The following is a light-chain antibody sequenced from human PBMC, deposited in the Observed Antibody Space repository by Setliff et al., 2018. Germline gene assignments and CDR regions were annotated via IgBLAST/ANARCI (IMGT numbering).Light chain of an antibody. V-gene: IGLV2-14*01. J-gene: IGLJ2*01. CDR1: SSDVGGYNY. Sequence: QSVLTQPASVSGSPGQSITISCTGTSSDVGGYNYVSWYQQHPGKAPKLMIYDASKRPSGVSNRFSGSKSGNAASLTISGLQAEDEADYYCSSYTSSSTSVVFGGGTKVTVL. CDR2: DAS. CDR3: SSYTSSSTSVV.